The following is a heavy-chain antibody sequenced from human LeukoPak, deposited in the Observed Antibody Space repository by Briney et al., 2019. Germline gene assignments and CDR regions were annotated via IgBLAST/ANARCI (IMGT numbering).Heavy chain of an antibody. Sequence: GGSLRLSCAASGFTFSNYAMSWVRQAPGKGLEWVSALSGSGGGTYYADSVKGRFAISRDNSKNTLYLQMNSLRAEDTAVYYCAKAAAAPGFDFWGQGTLVTVSS. CDR1: GFTFSNYA. CDR2: LSGSGGGT. J-gene: IGHJ4*02. D-gene: IGHD6-13*01. V-gene: IGHV3-23*01. CDR3: AKAAAAPGFDF.